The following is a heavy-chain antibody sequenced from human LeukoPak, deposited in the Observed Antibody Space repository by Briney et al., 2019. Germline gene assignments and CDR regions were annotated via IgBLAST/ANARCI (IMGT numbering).Heavy chain of an antibody. V-gene: IGHV4-34*01. Sequence: PSETLSLTCAVYGGSFSGYYWSWIRQPPGKGLEWIGEINHSGSTNYNPSLKSRVTISVDTSKNQFSLKLSSVTAADTAVYYCARAGERSPFRFHVHYSGHGALVTVSS. J-gene: IGHJ4*01. CDR1: GGSFSGYY. CDR3: ARAGERSPFRFHVHY. D-gene: IGHD3-10*01. CDR2: INHSGST.